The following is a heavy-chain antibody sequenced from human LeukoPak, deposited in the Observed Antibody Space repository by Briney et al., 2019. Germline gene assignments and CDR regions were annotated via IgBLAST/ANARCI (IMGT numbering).Heavy chain of an antibody. D-gene: IGHD2-8*01. CDR2: ISSSGSTI. Sequence: GGSLRLSCAASGFTFSSYEMNWVRQAPGKGLEWVSYISSSGSTIYYADSVKGRFTISRDNAKNSLYLQMNSLRAEDTAVYYCASELLGYCTNGVCRDYWGQGTLVTVSS. V-gene: IGHV3-48*03. CDR1: GFTFSSYE. J-gene: IGHJ4*02. CDR3: ASELLGYCTNGVCRDY.